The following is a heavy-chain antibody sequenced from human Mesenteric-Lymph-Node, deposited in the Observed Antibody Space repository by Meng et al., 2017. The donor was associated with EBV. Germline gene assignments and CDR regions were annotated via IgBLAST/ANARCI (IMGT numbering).Heavy chain of an antibody. CDR3: ARITFGGAIGD. CDR2: IFHSGGT. CDR1: SGSISNSNW. Sequence: VQLQESGPGLVKPSGTLSLTCAVSSGSISNSNWWSWVRQPPGKGLQWIGEIFHSGGTNYNPSLESRVTISVDKSKNQFSLKVNSLTAADTAVYYCARITFGGAIGDWGQGTLVTVSS. J-gene: IGHJ4*02. D-gene: IGHD3-16*02. V-gene: IGHV4-4*02.